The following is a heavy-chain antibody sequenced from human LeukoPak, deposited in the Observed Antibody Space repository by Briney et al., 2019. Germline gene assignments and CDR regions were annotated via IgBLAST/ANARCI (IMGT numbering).Heavy chain of an antibody. CDR1: GYTFTSYY. J-gene: IGHJ6*02. V-gene: IGHV1-46*01. CDR3: ARSSAPGYCSGGSCYSAGYYYYYGMDV. CDR2: INPSGGST. D-gene: IGHD2-15*01. Sequence: ASVKVSCQASGYTFTSYYMHWVRQAPGQRLEWMGVINPSGGSTSYPQTFQGRVTMTRDTSTSTVYMELSSLRSEDTAVYYCARSSAPGYCSGGSCYSAGYYYYYGMDVWGQGTTVTVSS.